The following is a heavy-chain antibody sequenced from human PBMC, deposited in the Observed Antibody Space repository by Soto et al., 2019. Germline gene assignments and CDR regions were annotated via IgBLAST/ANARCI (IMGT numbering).Heavy chain of an antibody. CDR3: AKDRRAGGNYGFYSDF. J-gene: IGHJ4*02. CDR1: GFTFSSYG. V-gene: IGHV3-23*01. Sequence: EVQLLDSGGGLVQPGGSLRLSCAASGFTFSSYGMTWVRQAPGKGLEWVSFSSATGAGTYYADSVKGRFTISRDNSKNTPYLQMTSLRADDTAVYYCAKDRRAGGNYGFYSDFWGQGALVIVSS. D-gene: IGHD1-7*01. CDR2: SSATGAGT.